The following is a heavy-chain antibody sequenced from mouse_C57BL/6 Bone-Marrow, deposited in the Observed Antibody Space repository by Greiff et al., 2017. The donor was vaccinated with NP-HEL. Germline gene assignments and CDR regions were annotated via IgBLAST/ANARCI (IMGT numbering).Heavy chain of an antibody. CDR3: TRYYYGSRGYYWYFDV. V-gene: IGHV5-16*01. CDR1: GFTFSDYY. D-gene: IGHD1-1*01. J-gene: IGHJ1*03. CDR2: INYDGSST. Sequence: DVKLVESEGGLVQPGSSMKLSCTASGFTFSDYYMAWVRQVPEKGLEWVANINYDGSSTYYLDSLKSRFIISRDNAKNILYLQMSSLKSEDTATYYCTRYYYGSRGYYWYFDVWGTGTTVTVSS.